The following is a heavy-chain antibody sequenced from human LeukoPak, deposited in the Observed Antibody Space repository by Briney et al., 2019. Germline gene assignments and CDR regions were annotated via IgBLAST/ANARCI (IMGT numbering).Heavy chain of an antibody. V-gene: IGHV3-23*01. CDR3: SRIKYGGNSGYHFDY. CDR2: IGDSGSGG. J-gene: IGHJ4*02. Sequence: PGGSLRLSYSASGFNFNYFAMSWVRQAPGKRLEWVSTIGDSGSGGSYADSVRGRFTISRDNSKNMVYLQMHSLRVDDSAVYYCSRIKYGGNSGYHFDYWGQGTLVTVSS. CDR1: GFNFNYFA. D-gene: IGHD4-23*01.